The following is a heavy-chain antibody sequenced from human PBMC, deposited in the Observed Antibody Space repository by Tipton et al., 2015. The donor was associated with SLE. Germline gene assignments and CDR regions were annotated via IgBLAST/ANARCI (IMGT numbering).Heavy chain of an antibody. D-gene: IGHD6-19*01. J-gene: IGHJ5*02. CDR3: ARDWCSVWYNWFAT. V-gene: IGHV4-34*01. CDR1: GGSFSGYY. Sequence: TLSLTCAVSGGSFSGYYWSWICQTPRQGLEWVGEINHSGSTNYNPSLKRRVTISVDTSKNQYSLKLSLVTAADTAVYDCARDWCSVWYNWFATWGQGTLVTVSS. CDR2: INHSGST.